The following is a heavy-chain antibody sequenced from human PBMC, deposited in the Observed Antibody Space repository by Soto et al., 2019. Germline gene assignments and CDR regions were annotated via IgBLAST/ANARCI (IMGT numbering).Heavy chain of an antibody. Sequence: SVKVSCKASGGTFSSYTISWVRQAPGQGLEWMGRIIPILGIANYAQKFQGRVTITADKSTSTAYMELSSLRSEDTAVYYCARDLDRLWFGEFDKNFDYWGQGTLVTVSS. D-gene: IGHD3-10*01. V-gene: IGHV1-69*04. CDR2: IIPILGIA. CDR1: GGTFSSYT. CDR3: ARDLDRLWFGEFDKNFDY. J-gene: IGHJ4*02.